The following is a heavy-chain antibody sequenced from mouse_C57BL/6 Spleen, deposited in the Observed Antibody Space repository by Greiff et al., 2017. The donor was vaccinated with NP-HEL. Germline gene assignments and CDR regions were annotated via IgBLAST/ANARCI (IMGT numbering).Heavy chain of an antibody. CDR3: ARDDSNRYFDV. J-gene: IGHJ1*03. CDR1: GFTFSSYA. CDR2: ISDGGSYT. Sequence: EVKVVESGGGLVKPGGSLKLSCAASGFTFSSYAMSWVRQTPEKRLEWVATISDGGSYTYYPDNVKGRFTISRDNAKNNLYLQMSHLKSEDTAMYYCARDDSNRYFDVWGTGTTVTVSS. D-gene: IGHD2-5*01. V-gene: IGHV5-4*01.